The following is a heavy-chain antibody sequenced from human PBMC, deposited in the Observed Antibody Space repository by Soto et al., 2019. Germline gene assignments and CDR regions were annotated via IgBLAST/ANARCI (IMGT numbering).Heavy chain of an antibody. Sequence: QVQLVQSGAEVKKPESSVKVSCKTSGGTFVRHVISWVRQAPGQGPEWMGKINPLSGISNYAQKFQDRVTFTADTDSSTAYMELSSLRSAYTAVYYCAAPTCAATWCSPSPNLHHWGQGTQVTVAS. CDR2: INPLSGIS. V-gene: IGHV1-69*09. J-gene: IGHJ5*02. CDR3: AAPTCAATWCSPSPNLHH. CDR1: GGTFVRHV. D-gene: IGHD2-8*02.